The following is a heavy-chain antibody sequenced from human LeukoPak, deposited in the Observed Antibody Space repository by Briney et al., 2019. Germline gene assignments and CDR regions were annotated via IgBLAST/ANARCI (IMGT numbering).Heavy chain of an antibody. V-gene: IGHV1-46*01. J-gene: IGHJ4*02. Sequence: GASVKVSCEASGYTFTSYYMHWVRQAPGQGLEWMGIINPSGGSTSYAQKFQGRVTMTRDTSTSTVYMELSSLRSEDTAVYYCAREPPSPYYYDSSGYIDYWGQGTLVTVSS. CDR3: AREPPSPYYYDSSGYIDY. CDR1: GYTFTSYY. CDR2: INPSGGST. D-gene: IGHD3-22*01.